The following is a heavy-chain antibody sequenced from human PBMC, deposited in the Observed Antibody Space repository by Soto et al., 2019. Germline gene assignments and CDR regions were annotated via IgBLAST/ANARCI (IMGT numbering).Heavy chain of an antibody. J-gene: IGHJ4*02. Sequence: KPSETLSLTCAVYGGSFSGYYWSWIRQPPGKGLEWIGEINHSGSTNYNPSLKSRVTISVDTSKNQFSLKLSSVTAADTAVYYCAIIGRAEQTGGDYWGQGTLVTVSS. D-gene: IGHD1-26*01. CDR2: INHSGST. V-gene: IGHV4-34*01. CDR3: AIIGRAEQTGGDY. CDR1: GGSFSGYY.